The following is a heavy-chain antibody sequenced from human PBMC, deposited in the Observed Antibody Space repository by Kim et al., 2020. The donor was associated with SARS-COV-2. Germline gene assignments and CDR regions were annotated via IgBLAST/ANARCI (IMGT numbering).Heavy chain of an antibody. Sequence: ASVKVSCKASGYTFTNYYVHWVRQAPGQGLEWVGAINPRGDNTIYAQKFQGRVTMTTDTSTSTIYMELNSLTSEDTAVYYCAREGTSFGVLMDLDHWGQGTRVTVS. J-gene: IGHJ4*02. V-gene: IGHV1-46*01. D-gene: IGHD3-3*01. CDR1: GYTFTNYY. CDR3: AREGTSFGVLMDLDH. CDR2: INPRGDNT.